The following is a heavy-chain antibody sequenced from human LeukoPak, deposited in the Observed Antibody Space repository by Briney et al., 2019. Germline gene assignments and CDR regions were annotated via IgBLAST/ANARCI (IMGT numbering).Heavy chain of an antibody. CDR3: ASGRQLGR. Sequence: GGSLGLSCAASGFSFSTYWMSWVRQAPGKGLEWVANIKQDESEKYYVDSVKGRFTISRDNTKNSLYLQMNSLRVEGTAVYYCASGRQLGRWGQGTLVTVSS. CDR2: IKQDESEK. V-gene: IGHV3-7*03. CDR1: GFSFSTYW. J-gene: IGHJ4*02. D-gene: IGHD6-13*01.